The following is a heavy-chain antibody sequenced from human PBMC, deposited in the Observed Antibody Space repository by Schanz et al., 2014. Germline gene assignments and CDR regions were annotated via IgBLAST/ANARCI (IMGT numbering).Heavy chain of an antibody. CDR1: GLNFDYYG. CDR3: AKGKSEVRGIILDY. Sequence: VQLVESGGGVVQLGRSLRLSCATSGLNFDYYGMNWVRQAPGKGLEWVSGMSGSGSTADYADSVKGRFTISRDNSRKTLYLQMNSLRADDTALYYCAKGKSEVRGIILDYWGQGTMVVVSS. CDR2: MSGSGSTA. J-gene: IGHJ4*02. V-gene: IGHV3-23*04. D-gene: IGHD3-10*01.